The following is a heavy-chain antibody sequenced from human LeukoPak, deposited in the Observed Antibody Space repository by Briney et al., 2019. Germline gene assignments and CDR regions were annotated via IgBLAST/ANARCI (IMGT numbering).Heavy chain of an antibody. D-gene: IGHD3-10*01. CDR3: ARDRSSGRGVGFDY. Sequence: ASVKVSCKASGYTFTRYDINWVRQATGQGLEWMGWMNPKSGNIGHAQKFQGRVTITRDTSISTVYMELSSLRSEDTAVYYCARDRSSGRGVGFDYWGQGTLVTVSS. CDR1: GYTFTRYD. V-gene: IGHV1-8*03. J-gene: IGHJ4*02. CDR2: MNPKSGNI.